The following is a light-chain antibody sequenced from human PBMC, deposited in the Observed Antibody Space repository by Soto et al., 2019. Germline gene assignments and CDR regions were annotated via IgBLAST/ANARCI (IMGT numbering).Light chain of an antibody. CDR3: SSFTSSTTYV. CDR1: SSDVGNYNY. J-gene: IGLJ1*01. Sequence: QSALTQSASASGSPGQSITISCTGTSSDVGNYNYVSWYQQHPGEVPKLIIFNVNNRPSGVSNRFSGSKSGNTASLTISGLQAEDEADYYCSSFTSSTTYVFGTGTKLTVL. V-gene: IGLV2-14*01. CDR2: NVN.